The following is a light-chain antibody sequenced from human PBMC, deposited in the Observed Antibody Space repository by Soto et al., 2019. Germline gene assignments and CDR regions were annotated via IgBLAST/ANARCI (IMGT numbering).Light chain of an antibody. J-gene: IGLJ2*01. CDR1: SSSIGAGYD. V-gene: IGLV1-40*01. CDR3: LSYVNSLSSPVL. CDR2: GNN. Sequence: QSALTQPPSVSGAPGQRVTIPCTGSSSSIGAGYDVHWYQQLPGTAPKLLIYGNNNRPSGVPDRFSGSRSGTSASLAITGLQAEDEADYFCLSYVNSLSSPVLFGGGTKLTVL.